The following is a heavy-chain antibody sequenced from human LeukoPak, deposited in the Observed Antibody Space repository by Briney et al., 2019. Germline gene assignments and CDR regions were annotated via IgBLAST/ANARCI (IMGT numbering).Heavy chain of an antibody. Sequence: ASVTVPCKVSGYTLTELSMHWVRQAPGKGLEWMGGFDPEDGETIYAQKFQGRVTMTEDTSTDTAYMELSSLRSEDTAVYYCATRPGGSGHQGGWFDPWGQGTLVTVSS. J-gene: IGHJ5*02. CDR1: GYTLTELS. CDR2: FDPEDGET. V-gene: IGHV1-24*01. D-gene: IGHD2-15*01. CDR3: ATRPGGSGHQGGWFDP.